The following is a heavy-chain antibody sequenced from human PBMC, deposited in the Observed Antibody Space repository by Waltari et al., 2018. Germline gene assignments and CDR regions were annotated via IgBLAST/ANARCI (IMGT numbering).Heavy chain of an antibody. CDR1: GFSFSSYA. J-gene: IGHJ4*02. V-gene: IGHV3-33*01. CDR2: IWYDGDNK. D-gene: IGHD6-19*01. Sequence: GKSMRLSCAASGFSFSSYAMHWVRQAPGKGLEWLAGIWYDGDNKYYGDSVRGRFTISRDNSKNTLYLQLNSLRAEDTAVYYCARASIAVEERGDDYFHYWGQGTLVTVSS. CDR3: ARASIAVEERGDDYFHY.